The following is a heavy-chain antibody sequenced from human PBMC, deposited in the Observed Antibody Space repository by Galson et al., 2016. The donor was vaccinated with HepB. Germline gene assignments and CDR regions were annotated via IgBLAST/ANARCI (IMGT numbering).Heavy chain of an antibody. Sequence: CAISGDSVSSHRFVWSWIRQSPSRGLEWLGRTYYRFKWYNENADSVKSRVSINADTSKNHISLQLRSVTPEATAVYYCAGAQDDYDALAGYFDYWGQGNLVTVSS. CDR3: AGAQDDYDALAGYFDY. CDR1: GDSVSSHRFV. V-gene: IGHV6-1*01. D-gene: IGHD4-17*01. J-gene: IGHJ4*02. CDR2: TYYRFKWYN.